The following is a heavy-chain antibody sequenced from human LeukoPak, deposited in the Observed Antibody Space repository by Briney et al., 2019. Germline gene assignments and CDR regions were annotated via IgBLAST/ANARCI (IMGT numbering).Heavy chain of an antibody. J-gene: IGHJ5*02. CDR1: GGSISSGGYY. CDR3: YKWNGLGGGS. D-gene: IGHD1-1*01. CDR2: IYHTGST. V-gene: IGHV4-39*07. Sequence: SETLSLTCTVSGGSISSGGYYWGWIRQPPGKGLEWIGSIYHTGSTYYNPSLKSRVTISVDTSKNQFSLKLNSVTAADTAVYFCYKWNGLGGGSWGQGTLVTVSS.